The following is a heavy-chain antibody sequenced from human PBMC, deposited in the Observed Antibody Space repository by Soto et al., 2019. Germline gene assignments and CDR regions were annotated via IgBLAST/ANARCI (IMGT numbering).Heavy chain of an antibody. V-gene: IGHV3-7*01. CDR1: GFIFSTYW. CDR2: IKGDGSEK. J-gene: IGHJ4*01. Sequence: EVQMVESGGGLVQPGGSLRLSCAASGFIFSTYWMYWVRQAPGKGLEWVANIKGDGSEKNYVDSVKGRFTISRDNAKNSLYLQMNSLRVEDTAVYYCASSLLRGQGTLVTVSS. CDR3: ASSLL.